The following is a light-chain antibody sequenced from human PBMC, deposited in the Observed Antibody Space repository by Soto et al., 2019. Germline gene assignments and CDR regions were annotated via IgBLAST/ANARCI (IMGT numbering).Light chain of an antibody. J-gene: IGLJ1*01. CDR1: SSDVGGYNY. CDR2: EVN. CDR3: TSYAGGNNV. V-gene: IGLV2-8*01. Sequence: QSALTQPPSASGSPGQSVTISCTGTSSDVGGYNYVCWYQQYPGKVPKLMIYEVNKRPSGVPDRFSGSKSGNTASLTVSGLQAEDQADYFCTSYAGGNNVFGTGTKLTVL.